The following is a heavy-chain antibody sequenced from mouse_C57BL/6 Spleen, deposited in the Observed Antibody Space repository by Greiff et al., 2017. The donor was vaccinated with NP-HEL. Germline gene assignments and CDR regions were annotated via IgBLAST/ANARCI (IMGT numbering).Heavy chain of an antibody. V-gene: IGHV1-82*01. J-gene: IGHJ1*03. CDR2: IYPGDGDT. CDR3: ARGGYDYDAYWYFDV. CDR1: GYAFSSSW. Sequence: VQLQQSGPELVKPGASVKISCKASGYAFSSSWMNWVKQRPGKGLEWIGRIYPGDGDTNYNGKFKGKATLTADKSSSTAYMQLSSLTSEDSAVYFGARGGYDYDAYWYFDVWGTGTTVTVSS. D-gene: IGHD2-4*01.